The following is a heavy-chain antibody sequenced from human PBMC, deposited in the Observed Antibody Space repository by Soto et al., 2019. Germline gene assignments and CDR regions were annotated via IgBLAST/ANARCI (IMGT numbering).Heavy chain of an antibody. Sequence: GGSLRLSCAASGFTFSSYAMHWVRQAPGKGLEWVAVISYDGSNKYYADSVKGRFTISRDNSKNTLYLQMNSLRAEDTAVYYCATPYSGSYYGHFVAYWGQGTLVTVSS. V-gene: IGHV3-30-3*01. CDR1: GFTFSSYA. CDR3: ATPYSGSYYGHFVAY. J-gene: IGHJ4*02. D-gene: IGHD1-26*01. CDR2: ISYDGSNK.